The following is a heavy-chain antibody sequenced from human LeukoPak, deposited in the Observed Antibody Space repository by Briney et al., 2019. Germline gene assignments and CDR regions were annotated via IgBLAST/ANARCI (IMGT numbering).Heavy chain of an antibody. CDR3: AKDRRTVVTRNYYYGMDV. Sequence: GGSLRLSCAASGFTFSSYGMHWVRQAPGKGLEWVAVISYDGSNKYYADSVKGRFTVSRDNSKNTLYLQMNSLRAEDTAVYYCAKDRRTVVTRNYYYGMDVWGPGTTVTVSS. CDR1: GFTFSSYG. CDR2: ISYDGSNK. J-gene: IGHJ6*02. D-gene: IGHD4-23*01. V-gene: IGHV3-30*18.